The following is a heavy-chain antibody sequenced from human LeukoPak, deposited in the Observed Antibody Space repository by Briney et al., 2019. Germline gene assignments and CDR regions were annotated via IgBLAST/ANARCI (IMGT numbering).Heavy chain of an antibody. V-gene: IGHV1-2*02. CDR3: ARGDYYDSSGPNLDY. CDR1: GYTFTGYY. Sequence: ASVKVSCKASGYTFTGYYMHWVRQAPGQGLEWMGWINPNSGGTNYAQKFQGRVTMTRDTSISTAYMELSRLRSDDTAVYYCARGDYYDSSGPNLDYWGQGTLVTVS. D-gene: IGHD3-22*01. J-gene: IGHJ4*02. CDR2: INPNSGGT.